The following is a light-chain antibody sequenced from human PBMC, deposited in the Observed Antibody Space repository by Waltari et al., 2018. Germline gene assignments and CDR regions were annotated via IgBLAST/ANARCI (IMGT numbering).Light chain of an antibody. J-gene: IGLJ3*02. CDR2: EGS. V-gene: IGLV2-23*01. CDR1: TTDF. CDR3: CSSSGGGTWV. Sequence: QSALTQPASMSGSPGQSITISCTSTTTDFVSWYQHLPGKAPRLLIYEGSKRPSGLSGRFSGSKSGNTASLTISGLEFDDQATYYCCSSSGGGTWVLGGGTELAVL.